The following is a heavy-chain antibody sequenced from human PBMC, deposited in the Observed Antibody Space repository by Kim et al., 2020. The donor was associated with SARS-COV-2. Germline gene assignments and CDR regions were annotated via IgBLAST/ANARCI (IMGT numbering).Heavy chain of an antibody. CDR1: GFTFSKYW. J-gene: IGHJ4*02. V-gene: IGHV3-74*01. D-gene: IGHD3-10*01. Sequence: GGSLRLSCAASGFTFSKYWMHWVRQAPGKGLVWVSRINSDGSSTNDADSVKGRFTISRDNAENTLYLQMNSLRAEDTAVYYCARGDYGSGRPLDYWGQG. CDR3: ARGDYGSGRPLDY. CDR2: INSDGSST.